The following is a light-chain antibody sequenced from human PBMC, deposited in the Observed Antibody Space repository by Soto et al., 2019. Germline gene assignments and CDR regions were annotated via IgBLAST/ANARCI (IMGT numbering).Light chain of an antibody. CDR3: QQYNSYSWT. J-gene: IGKJ1*01. CDR1: QSISSC. CDR2: DAA. V-gene: IGKV1-5*01. Sequence: DIQMTQSPSTLSASVGDRVTITCRASQSISSCLAWYQQKPGKAPKLLIYDAASTESGVPSRFSGSGSGTEFTLTISSLQPDDFATYYCQQYNSYSWTFGQGTKVDIK.